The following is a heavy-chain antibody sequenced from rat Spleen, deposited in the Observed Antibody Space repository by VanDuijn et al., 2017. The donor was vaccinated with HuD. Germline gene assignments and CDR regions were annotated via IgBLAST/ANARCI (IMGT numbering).Heavy chain of an antibody. Sequence: QVQLKESGPGLVQPSQTLSLTCTVSGFSLTSYTVSWVRQPPGQGLDWIAAISRGGSTYYNSALKSRLSISRDTSKSQVFLKMNSLQTEDTAMYFCARTATIAAISNYFDYWGQGVMVTVSS. V-gene: IGHV2-6*01. J-gene: IGHJ2*01. CDR1: GFSLTSYT. CDR3: ARTATIAAISNYFDY. D-gene: IGHD1-2*01. CDR2: ISRGGST.